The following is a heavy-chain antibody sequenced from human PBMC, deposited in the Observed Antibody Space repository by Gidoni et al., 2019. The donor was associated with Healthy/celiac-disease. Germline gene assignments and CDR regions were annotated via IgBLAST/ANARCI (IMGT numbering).Heavy chain of an antibody. CDR2: IKQDGSEK. CDR1: GFTFSSYW. J-gene: IGHJ2*01. CDR3: ARWGVVTPSWYFDL. V-gene: IGHV3-7*01. Sequence: EVQLVESGGGLVQPGGSLRLSCAASGFTFSSYWMSWVRQAPGKGLEWVANIKQDGSEKYYVDSVKGRFTISRDNAKNSLYLQMNSLRAEDTAVYYCARWGVVTPSWYFDLWGRGTLVTVSS. D-gene: IGHD2-21*02.